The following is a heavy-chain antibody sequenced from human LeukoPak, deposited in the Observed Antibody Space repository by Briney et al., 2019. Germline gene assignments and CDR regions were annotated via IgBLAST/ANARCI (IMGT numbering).Heavy chain of an antibody. D-gene: IGHD1-26*01. CDR2: IHSSGSA. Sequence: SETLSLTCSVSGASITTYYWSWIRQPPGKGLEYIGQIHSSGSANYNPSLKSRVAMSLDASKNQFSLTVSSVTAADTAIYYCARDILDVGATHYFDYWGQGSLLTVSS. CDR3: ARDILDVGATHYFDY. J-gene: IGHJ4*02. CDR1: GASITTYY. V-gene: IGHV4-59*01.